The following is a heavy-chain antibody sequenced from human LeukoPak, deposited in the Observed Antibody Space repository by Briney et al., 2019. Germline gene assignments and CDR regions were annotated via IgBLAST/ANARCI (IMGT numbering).Heavy chain of an antibody. CDR2: ISKDGSNK. Sequence: GRPLRLSCAAAGFTFSNYGIHWVRQAPGKGLEWVAVISKDGSNKDYADSVKGRFIISRDNSKNTLYLQMNSLRAEDTAVYYCARDRSGIYDAFDIWGQGTMVTVSS. V-gene: IGHV3-30*03. CDR3: ARDRSGIYDAFDI. CDR1: GFTFSNYG. D-gene: IGHD1-14*01. J-gene: IGHJ3*02.